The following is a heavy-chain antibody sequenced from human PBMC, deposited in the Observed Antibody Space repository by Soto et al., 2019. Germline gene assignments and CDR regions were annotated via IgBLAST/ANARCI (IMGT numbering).Heavy chain of an antibody. Sequence: DVQVVESGGGLVQPGGSLRLSCAASGFSFTTYWMAWVRQAPGKGLEWVANIREDGSEKNYVDSVKGRFSVSRDDAKKSLYLQMNSLRAEDTAVYYCTRGTLAGVIREIIFDYWGQGTLVTVSS. V-gene: IGHV3-7*03. D-gene: IGHD3-10*01. J-gene: IGHJ4*02. CDR2: IREDGSEK. CDR1: GFSFTTYW. CDR3: TRGTLAGVIREIIFDY.